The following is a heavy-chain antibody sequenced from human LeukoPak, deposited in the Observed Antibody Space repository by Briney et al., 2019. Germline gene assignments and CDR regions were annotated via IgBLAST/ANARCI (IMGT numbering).Heavy chain of an antibody. CDR1: GFTFSSYG. CDR3: AKLSEVRGVIPYYYYYYMDV. J-gene: IGHJ6*03. V-gene: IGHV3-30*02. D-gene: IGHD3-10*01. CDR2: IRYDGSNK. Sequence: GGSLRLSCAASGFTFSSYGMHWVRQAPGKGLEWVAFIRYDGSNKYYADSVKGRFTISRDNSKNTLYLQMNSLRAEDTAVYYCAKLSEVRGVIPYYYYYYMDVWGKGTTVTISS.